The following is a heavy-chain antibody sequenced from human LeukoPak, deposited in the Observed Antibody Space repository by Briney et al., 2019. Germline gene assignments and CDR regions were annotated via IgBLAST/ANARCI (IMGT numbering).Heavy chain of an antibody. CDR1: GYTFTGYY. J-gene: IGHJ4*02. CDR3: ARDPEGITMIVANSGVDY. Sequence: ASVRVSCKASGYTFTGYYMHWVRQAPGQGLEWMGWINPNSGGTNYAQKFQGRVTMTRDTSISTAYMELSRLRSDDTAVYYCARDPEGITMIVANSGVDYWGQGTLVTVSS. D-gene: IGHD3-22*01. CDR2: INPNSGGT. V-gene: IGHV1-2*02.